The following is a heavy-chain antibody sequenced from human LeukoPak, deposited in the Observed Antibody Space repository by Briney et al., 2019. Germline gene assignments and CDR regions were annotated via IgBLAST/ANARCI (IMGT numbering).Heavy chain of an antibody. CDR2: IYHSGST. V-gene: IGHV4-38-2*02. Sequence: SETLSLTCTVSGYSISSGYYWGWIRQPPGKGLEWIGSIYHSGSTYYNPSLKSRVTISVDTSKNQFSLKLSSVTAADTAVYYCARVVEDYYDSSGYLTFDYWGQGTPVTVSS. J-gene: IGHJ4*02. D-gene: IGHD3-22*01. CDR1: GYSISSGYY. CDR3: ARVVEDYYDSSGYLTFDY.